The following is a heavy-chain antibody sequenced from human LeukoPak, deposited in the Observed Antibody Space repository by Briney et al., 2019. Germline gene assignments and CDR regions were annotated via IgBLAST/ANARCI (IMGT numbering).Heavy chain of an antibody. Sequence: SETLSLTCTVSGYSISSGYYWGWIRQPPGKGLEWIGYIYYSGSTNYNPSLKSRVTISVDTSKNQFSLKLSSVTAADTAVYYCARVWASSGYYYEGFYFDYWGQGTLVTVSS. CDR3: ARVWASSGYYYEGFYFDY. D-gene: IGHD3-22*01. V-gene: IGHV4-38-2*02. CDR1: GYSISSGYY. J-gene: IGHJ4*02. CDR2: IYYSGST.